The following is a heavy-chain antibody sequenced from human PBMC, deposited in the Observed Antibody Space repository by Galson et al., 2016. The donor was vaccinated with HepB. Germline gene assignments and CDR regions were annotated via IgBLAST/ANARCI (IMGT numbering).Heavy chain of an antibody. V-gene: IGHV3-23*01. CDR1: GFIFSXXX. CDR2: XXDGXXXT. J-gene: IGHJ4*02. Sequence: SLRLSCAASGFIFSXXXLAXXXQAXXXGLXXVSXXXDGXXXTXXXDSXXGRFTISRDNSKNTLXLQMNXLRAEDTAXXYCARSLSNFFDYWXQGTLVXVSS. CDR3: ARSLSNFFDY.